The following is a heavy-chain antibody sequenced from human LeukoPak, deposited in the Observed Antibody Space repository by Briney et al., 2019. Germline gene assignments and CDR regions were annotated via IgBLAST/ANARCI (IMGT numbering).Heavy chain of an antibody. CDR3: ARDLGSGGVIDY. J-gene: IGHJ4*02. CDR1: EFSVGSNY. D-gene: IGHD3-10*01. CDR2: IYSGGST. Sequence: GGSLRLSCAASEFSVGSNYMTWVRQAPGKGLEWVSLIYSGGSTYYADSVKGRFTISRDNSKNTLYLQMNSLRAEDTAVYYCARDLGSGGVIDYWGQGTLVTVSS. V-gene: IGHV3-66*01.